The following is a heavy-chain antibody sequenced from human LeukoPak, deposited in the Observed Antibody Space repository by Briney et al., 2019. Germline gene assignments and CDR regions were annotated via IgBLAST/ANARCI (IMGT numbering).Heavy chain of an antibody. CDR3: ARDVYCSGGSCYFLAPFDY. J-gene: IGHJ4*02. CDR1: GYTFTSYG. D-gene: IGHD2-15*01. V-gene: IGHV1-18*01. CDR2: TSAYNGNT. Sequence: GAAAKVSCKASGYTFTSYGISWVRQAPGQGLEWMGWTSAYNGNTNSAQKLQGRVTMTTDTSTSTAYMELRSLRSDDTAVYYCARDVYCSGGSCYFLAPFDYWGQGTLVTVSS.